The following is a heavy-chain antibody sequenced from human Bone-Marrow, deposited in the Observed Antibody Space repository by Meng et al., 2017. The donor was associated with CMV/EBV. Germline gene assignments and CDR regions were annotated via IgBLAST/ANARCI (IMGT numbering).Heavy chain of an antibody. Sequence: GESLKISCAASGFTVSSNYMSWVRQAPGKGLEWVSVIYSGGNTYYTDSVKGRFTISRDNSKNTLYLQMNSLRAEDTAVYYCAKSMAERGDYWGQGTLVTVSS. CDR1: GFTVSSNY. J-gene: IGHJ4*02. D-gene: IGHD2/OR15-2a*01. V-gene: IGHV3-66*02. CDR2: IYSGGNT. CDR3: AKSMAERGDY.